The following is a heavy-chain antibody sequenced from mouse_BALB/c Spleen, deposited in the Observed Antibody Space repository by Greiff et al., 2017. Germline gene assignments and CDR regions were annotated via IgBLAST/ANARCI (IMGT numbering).Heavy chain of an antibody. CDR3: ARSSYYYGSSRYYAMDY. CDR1: GYTFTDYA. Sequence: VKLQESGAELVRPGVSVKISCKGSGYTFTDYAMHWVKQSHAKSLEWIGVISTYYGDASYNQKFKGKATMTVDKSSSTAYMELARLTSEDSAIYYCARSSYYYGSSRYYAMDYWGQGTSVTVSS. J-gene: IGHJ4*01. CDR2: ISTYYGDA. V-gene: IGHV1S137*01. D-gene: IGHD1-1*01.